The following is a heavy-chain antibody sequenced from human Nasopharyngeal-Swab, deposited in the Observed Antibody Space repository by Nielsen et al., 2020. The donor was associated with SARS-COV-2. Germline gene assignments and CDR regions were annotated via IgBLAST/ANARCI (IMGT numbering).Heavy chain of an antibody. J-gene: IGHJ6*02. CDR1: GFTFSSYA. CDR3: AKEHSIVVVPAATDRYGMDV. Sequence: ETLSLTCAASGFTFSSYAMSWVRQAPGKGLEWVSAISGSGGSTYYADSVKGRFTISRDNSKNTLYLQMNSLRAEDTAVYYCAKEHSIVVVPAATDRYGMDVWGQGTTVTVSS. V-gene: IGHV3-23*01. CDR2: ISGSGGST. D-gene: IGHD2-2*01.